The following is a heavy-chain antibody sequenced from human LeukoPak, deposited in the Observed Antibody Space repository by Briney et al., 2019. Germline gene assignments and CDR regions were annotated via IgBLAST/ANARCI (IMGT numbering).Heavy chain of an antibody. V-gene: IGHV5-51*01. D-gene: IGHD6-13*01. CDR1: GSIFTSYW. CDR2: IYCGDSDT. CDR3: ARRSEQQPVTPDAFDI. Sequence: GAPLQISCVAAGSIFTSYWIGFGRQLPGEVLELVGIIYCGDSDTRYSPSFQGHVTISADKSISTAYLQWSSLKASDTAIYYCARRSEQQPVTPDAFDIWGQGTMVTVSS. J-gene: IGHJ3*02.